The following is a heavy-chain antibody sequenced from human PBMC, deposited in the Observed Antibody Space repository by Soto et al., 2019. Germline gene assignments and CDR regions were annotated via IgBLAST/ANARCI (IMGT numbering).Heavy chain of an antibody. V-gene: IGHV1-18*01. CDR1: GYTFTSYG. Sequence: QVQLVQSGAEVKKPGASVKVSCKASGYTFTSYGISWVRQAPGQGLEWMGWISAYNGNTNYAQKLQGRVTMTTDTSTSTPYMELRSLRSDDTAVYYCARSLDPNDYGDYVAFDIWGQGTMVTVSS. D-gene: IGHD4-17*01. J-gene: IGHJ3*02. CDR3: ARSLDPNDYGDYVAFDI. CDR2: ISAYNGNT.